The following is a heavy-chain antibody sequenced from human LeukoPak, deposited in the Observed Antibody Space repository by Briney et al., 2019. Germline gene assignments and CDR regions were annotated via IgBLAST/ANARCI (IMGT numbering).Heavy chain of an antibody. J-gene: IGHJ3*02. D-gene: IGHD3-3*01. CDR3: ARALYYDFWSGSPDDAFDI. CDR2: INWNGGST. CDR1: GFTFDDYG. V-gene: IGHV3-20*01. Sequence: GESLRLSCAASGFTFDDYGMSWVRQAPGKGLEWVSGINWNGGSTGYADSVKGRFTISRDNAKNSLYLQMNSLRAEDTALYHCARALYYDFWSGSPDDAFDIWGQGTMVTVSS.